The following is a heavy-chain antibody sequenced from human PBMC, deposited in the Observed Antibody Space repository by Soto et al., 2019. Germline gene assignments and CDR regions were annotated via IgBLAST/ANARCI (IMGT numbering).Heavy chain of an antibody. CDR3: ARNQRYYYDSGGYYESFDY. Sequence: GESLKISCRGSGYTFTNYWIGWVRQMPGKGLEWMGIIYPGDSDTRYSPSFQGQVTISVDKSISTAYLQWSSLKASDTAMYYCARNQRYYYDSGGYYESFDYWGLGTLVTVSS. CDR2: IYPGDSDT. J-gene: IGHJ4*02. CDR1: GYTFTNYW. V-gene: IGHV5-51*01. D-gene: IGHD3-22*01.